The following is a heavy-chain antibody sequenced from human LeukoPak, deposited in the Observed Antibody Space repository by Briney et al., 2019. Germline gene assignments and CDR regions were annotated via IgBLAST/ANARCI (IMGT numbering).Heavy chain of an antibody. D-gene: IGHD6-19*01. CDR1: GYTFTDYY. CDR3: ARGRSMSSGWYVDY. J-gene: IGHJ4*02. Sequence: GASVKVSCKASGYTFTDYYMHWVRQAPGQGLEWMGWINPNSGGTNYAQKFQGRVTMTRDTSISTAYMELSRLRSDDTAVYYCARGRSMSSGWYVDYWGQGTLVTVSS. V-gene: IGHV1-2*02. CDR2: INPNSGGT.